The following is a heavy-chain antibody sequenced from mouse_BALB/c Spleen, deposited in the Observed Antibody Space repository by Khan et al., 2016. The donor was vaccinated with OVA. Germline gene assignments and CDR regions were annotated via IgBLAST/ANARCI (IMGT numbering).Heavy chain of an antibody. Sequence: VQLKQSGPELVKPGASVKMSCKASGYTFTSYVMHWVKQKPGLGLVWIGYIYPFNYDTKYNEKFKGKATLTSDKSSSKAYMELSSLTSEDSAVYYCAPVGNYYVSFAYWGQGTLVTVSA. CDR2: IYPFNYDT. CDR3: APVGNYYVSFAY. J-gene: IGHJ3*01. D-gene: IGHD1-1*01. CDR1: GYTFTSYV. V-gene: IGHV1S136*01.